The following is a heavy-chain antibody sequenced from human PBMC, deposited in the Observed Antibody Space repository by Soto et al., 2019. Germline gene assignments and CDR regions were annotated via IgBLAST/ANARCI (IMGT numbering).Heavy chain of an antibody. CDR1: GFIFSTYW. CDR3: AREIIVVPPGAKYYYYGMDV. D-gene: IGHD2-15*01. V-gene: IGHV3-7*01. Sequence: EVHLVGSGGGLVQPGGSLRLSCAASGFIFSTYWMSWVRQVPGKGLEWVANIKKDGSETYYVDSMKGRFTISRDNAKNSLYLQMNSLRVEDTAVYYCAREIIVVPPGAKYYYYGMDVWGQGTTVTVSS. J-gene: IGHJ6*02. CDR2: IKKDGSET.